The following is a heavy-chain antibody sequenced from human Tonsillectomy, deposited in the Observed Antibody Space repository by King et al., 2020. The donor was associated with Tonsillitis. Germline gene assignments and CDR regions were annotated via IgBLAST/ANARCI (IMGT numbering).Heavy chain of an antibody. CDR2: IHYSGRP. J-gene: IGHJ4*02. CDR3: ARVNDFWSGYYDY. V-gene: IGHV4-31*11. D-gene: IGHD3-3*01. Sequence: LQLQESGPGLVKPSQTLSLTCAVSGCSLSSGGYYWNWIPQHPGKGLGWIGNIHYSGRPFYNPSLKSRVTISVETVKNQFSLKFTSVTAADTAVYYCARVNDFWSGYYDYWGQGTLVTVSS. CDR1: GCSLSSGGYY.